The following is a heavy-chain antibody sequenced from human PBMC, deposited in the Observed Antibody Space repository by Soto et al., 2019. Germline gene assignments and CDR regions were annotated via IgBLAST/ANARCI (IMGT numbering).Heavy chain of an antibody. J-gene: IGHJ6*02. CDR2: IWYDGSNK. D-gene: IGHD6-13*01. V-gene: IGHV3-33*01. CDR3: ATSRPYSSSWWTYYYGMYV. CDR1: GFTFSSYG. Sequence: QVQLVESGGGVVQPGRSLRLSCAASGFTFSSYGMHWVRQAPGKGLEWVAVIWYDGSNKYYADSVKGRFTISRDNSKNTLYLQMNSLRAEDTAVYYCATSRPYSSSWWTYYYGMYVWGQWTTVTVSS.